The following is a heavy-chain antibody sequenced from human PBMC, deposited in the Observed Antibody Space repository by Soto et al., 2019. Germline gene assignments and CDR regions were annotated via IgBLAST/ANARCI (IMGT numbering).Heavy chain of an antibody. CDR1: GFTFNRYP. J-gene: IGHJ4*02. CDR2: INSDGSG. CDR3: VSDNGGY. D-gene: IGHD2-8*01. Sequence: VQVVESGGGLVQPGGSLRLSCAASGFTFNRYPLYWVRQAAGKGLVCVSRINSDGSGFYADSVNGRFTISRDTAKDTLYLPMNSLRVEDTAVYFCVSDNGGYWGQGTLVTVSS. V-gene: IGHV3-74*01.